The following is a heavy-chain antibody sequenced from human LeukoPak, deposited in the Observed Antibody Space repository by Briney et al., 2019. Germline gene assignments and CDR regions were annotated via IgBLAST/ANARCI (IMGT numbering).Heavy chain of an antibody. D-gene: IGHD6-25*01. CDR3: ARDLQRLAY. CDR2: IYSGETT. CDR1: GFTFSDYY. V-gene: IGHV3-53*01. Sequence: GGSLRLSCAASGFTFSDYYMSWIRQAPGKGLEWVSVIYSGETTYYADSVKGRFTISRDSSKNTLYLQLNSLRAEDTAIYYCARDLQRLAYWGQGTLVTVSS. J-gene: IGHJ4*02.